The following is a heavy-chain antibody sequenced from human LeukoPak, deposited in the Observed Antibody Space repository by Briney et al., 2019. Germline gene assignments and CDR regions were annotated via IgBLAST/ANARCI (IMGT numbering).Heavy chain of an antibody. D-gene: IGHD1-26*01. CDR2: IYYSGST. CDR3: AREKWELDYYYHGMDV. CDR1: GGSISSGGYY. J-gene: IGHJ6*02. Sequence: ASETLSLTCTVSGGSISSGGYYWSWIRQHPGKGLEWIGYIYYSGSTYYNPSLKSRVTISVDTSKNQFSLKLSSVTAADTAVYYCAREKWELDYYYHGMDVWGQGTTVTVSS. V-gene: IGHV4-31*03.